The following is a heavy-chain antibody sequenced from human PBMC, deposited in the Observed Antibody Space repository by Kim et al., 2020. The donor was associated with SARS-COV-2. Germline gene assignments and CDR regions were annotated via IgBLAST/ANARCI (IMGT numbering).Heavy chain of an antibody. V-gene: IGHV3-11*05. CDR3: ARGSYDSSDRHTPPGDY. CDR1: GFTFSDYY. Sequence: GGSLRLSCAASGFTFSDYYMSWIRQAPGKGLEWVSYISSSSSYTNYADSVKGRFTISRDNSKNSLYLQMNSLRAEDTAVYYCARGSYDSSDRHTPPGDYWGQGTLVTVSS. D-gene: IGHD3-22*01. J-gene: IGHJ4*02. CDR2: ISSSSSYT.